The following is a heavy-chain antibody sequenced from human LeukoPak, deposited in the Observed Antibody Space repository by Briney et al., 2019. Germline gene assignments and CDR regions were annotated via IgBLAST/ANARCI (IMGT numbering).Heavy chain of an antibody. V-gene: IGHV1-46*01. J-gene: IGHJ4*02. CDR1: GYTFTSYY. CDR3: ARNGRGRRVVKDLFEY. Sequence: GASVKVSCKASGYTFTSYYMHWVRQAPGQGLEWMGIINPSGGSTSYAQKFQGRVTMTRDMSTSTVYMELSSLRSEDTAMYYCARNGRGRRVVKDLFEYWGQGTLVAVSS. CDR2: INPSGGST. D-gene: IGHD3-10*01.